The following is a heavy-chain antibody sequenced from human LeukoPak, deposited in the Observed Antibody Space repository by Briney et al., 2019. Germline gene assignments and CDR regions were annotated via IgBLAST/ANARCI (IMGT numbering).Heavy chain of an antibody. D-gene: IGHD2-15*01. J-gene: IGHJ5*02. CDR1: GGSISSGDYC. Sequence: SQTLSLTCTVSGGSISSGDYCWSWIRQHPGKGLEWIGCIHNNENTFYNPSLKSRVTISIDMSKNQFSLNLRSVTAADTAVYHCARYCSSVNCRWFDPWGQGTLVTVSS. V-gene: IGHV4-31*03. CDR3: ARYCSSVNCRWFDP. CDR2: IHNNENT.